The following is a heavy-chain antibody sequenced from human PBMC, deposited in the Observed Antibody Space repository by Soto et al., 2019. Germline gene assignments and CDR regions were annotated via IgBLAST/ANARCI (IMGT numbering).Heavy chain of an antibody. V-gene: IGHV1-46*03. D-gene: IGHD3-3*01. CDR3: ARGASCWSGYYSGTYGD. CDR1: GYTFAGYY. J-gene: IGHJ6*01. CDR2: INPSGGSS. Sequence: ASVKVSCKASGYTFAGYYMPWVRHSPVQGLEWMRIINPSGGSSTYAHKSQPRLTMTRDTSTRTVYMELSSLRSEDTAVYDWARGASCWSGYYSGTYGDWG.